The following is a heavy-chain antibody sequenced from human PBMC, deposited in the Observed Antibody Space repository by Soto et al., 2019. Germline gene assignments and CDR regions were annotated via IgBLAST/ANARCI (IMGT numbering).Heavy chain of an antibody. Sequence: GGSLRLSCAASGFTFSSYAMHWVRQAPGKGLEWVAVISYDGSNKYYADSVKGRFTISRDNSKNTLYLQMNSLRAEDTAVYYCVSSDARGYSGYVAYYFDYWGQGTLVTVSS. V-gene: IGHV3-30-3*01. CDR3: VSSDARGYSGYVAYYFDY. D-gene: IGHD5-12*01. CDR1: GFTFSSYA. CDR2: ISYDGSNK. J-gene: IGHJ4*02.